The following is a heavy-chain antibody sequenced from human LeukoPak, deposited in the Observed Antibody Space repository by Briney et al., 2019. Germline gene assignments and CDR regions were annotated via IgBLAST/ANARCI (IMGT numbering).Heavy chain of an antibody. V-gene: IGHV1-8*01. J-gene: IGHJ3*02. CDR3: ARCTGGDCGGAFDI. CDR2: MNPNTGNA. D-gene: IGHD2-21*02. CDR1: GNTFTNYD. Sequence: ASVKVSCKTSGNTFTNYDINWLRQATGQGPEWMGWMNPNTGNADSAQKFQGRVTMTRNISISTAYMELSSLRLEDTAVYYCARCTGGDCGGAFDIWGQGTMVTVSS.